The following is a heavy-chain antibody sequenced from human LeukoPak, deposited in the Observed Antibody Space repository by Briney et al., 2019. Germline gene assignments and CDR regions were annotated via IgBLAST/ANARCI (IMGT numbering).Heavy chain of an antibody. J-gene: IGHJ4*02. Sequence: GGSLRLSCAASGFTIGRYWMHWVRQTPGKGMVWFSRVNSDGSSSSYADSVKGRFTISRDNAKNTLYLQMNSLSAEDTAVYYCASDAGYGLFWGQGTLVTVSS. V-gene: IGHV3-74*01. D-gene: IGHD2-15*01. CDR1: GFTIGRYW. CDR3: ASDAGYGLF. CDR2: VNSDGSSS.